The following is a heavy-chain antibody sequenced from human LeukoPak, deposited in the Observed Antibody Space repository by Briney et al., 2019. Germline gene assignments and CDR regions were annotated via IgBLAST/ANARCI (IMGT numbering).Heavy chain of an antibody. Sequence: KRLEWIGSIYYSGSTYYNPSLKSRVTISVDTSKNQFSPKLSSVTAADTAVYYCARHLGYYYGSGSYEYWFDPWGQGTLVTVSS. D-gene: IGHD3-10*01. V-gene: IGHV4-39*01. CDR2: IYYSGST. J-gene: IGHJ5*02. CDR3: ARHLGYYYGSGSYEYWFDP.